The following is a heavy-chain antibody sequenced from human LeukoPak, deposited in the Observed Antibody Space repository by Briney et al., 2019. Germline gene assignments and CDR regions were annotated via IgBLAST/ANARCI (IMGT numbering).Heavy chain of an antibody. CDR3: ARAGRDGYNLFHY. J-gene: IGHJ4*02. CDR1: GGSISNYY. Sequence: PSETLSLTCTVSGGSISNYYWSWIRQPPGKGLEWIGYIYYSGSTNYNPSLNSRVTISVDTSKNQFSLKLNSVTAADTAVYYCARAGRDGYNLFHYWGQGTLVTVSS. CDR2: IYYSGST. V-gene: IGHV4-59*01. D-gene: IGHD5-24*01.